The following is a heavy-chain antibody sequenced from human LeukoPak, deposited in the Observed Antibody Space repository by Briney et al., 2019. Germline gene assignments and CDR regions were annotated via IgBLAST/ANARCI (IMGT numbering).Heavy chain of an antibody. J-gene: IGHJ1*01. CDR2: FDPEDGET. CDR1: GYTLTELS. D-gene: IGHD3-10*01. V-gene: IGHV1-24*01. Sequence: ASVKVSCKVSGYTLTELSMHWVRQAPGKGLEWMGGFDPEDGETIYAQKFQGRVTMTEDTSTDTAYMELSSLRSEDTAVYYCATTIYGSGSFFSEYFQHWGQGTLVTVSS. CDR3: ATTIYGSGSFFSEYFQH.